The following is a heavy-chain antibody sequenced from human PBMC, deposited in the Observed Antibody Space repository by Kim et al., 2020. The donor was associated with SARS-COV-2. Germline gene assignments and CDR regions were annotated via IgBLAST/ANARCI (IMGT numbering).Heavy chain of an antibody. Sequence: GGSLRLSCAASGFTFSSYWMSWVRQAPGKGLEWVANIKQDGSEKYYVDSVKGRFTISRDNAKNSLYLQMNSLRAEDTAVYYCARDLRARFLADRAGGKYYYYGMDVWGQGTTVTVSS. V-gene: IGHV3-7*01. CDR3: ARDLRARFLADRAGGKYYYYGMDV. D-gene: IGHD3-3*01. CDR1: GFTFSSYW. CDR2: IKQDGSEK. J-gene: IGHJ6*02.